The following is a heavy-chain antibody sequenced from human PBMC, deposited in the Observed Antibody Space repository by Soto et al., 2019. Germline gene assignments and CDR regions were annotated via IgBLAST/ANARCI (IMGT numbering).Heavy chain of an antibody. D-gene: IGHD1-1*01. Sequence: GGSLRLSCAASGFTVSSNYMSWVRQAPGKGLEWVSVIYSGGSTYYADSVKGRFTISRDNSKNTLYLQMNSLRAEDTAVYYCASWDELDPPGGIGGQGKMVTVSS. CDR2: IYSGGST. V-gene: IGHV3-66*01. CDR3: ASWDELDPPGGI. CDR1: GFTVSSNY. J-gene: IGHJ3*02.